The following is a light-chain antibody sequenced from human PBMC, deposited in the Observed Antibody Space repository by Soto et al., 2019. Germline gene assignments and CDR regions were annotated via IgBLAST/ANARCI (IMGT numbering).Light chain of an antibody. CDR3: QPYGSSPT. CDR1: QRIGRN. V-gene: IGKV3-15*01. Sequence: MTHTQALLSVASGTRVTLCCRASQRIGRNYLAWYQQQPGQAPRLLIYGASTRATGIPARFSGSGSGTEFSLTISSLQSEEFAGYFCQPYGSSPTVAQGTKVDIK. CDR2: GAS. J-gene: IGKJ1*01.